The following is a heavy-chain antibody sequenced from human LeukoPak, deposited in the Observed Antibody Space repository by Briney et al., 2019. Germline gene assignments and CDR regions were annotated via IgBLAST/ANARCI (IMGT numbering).Heavy chain of an antibody. V-gene: IGHV3-30*18. Sequence: PGGSLRLSCTASGFTFSTYGMHWARQAPGKGLEWVTLISYDGSTKYYSDSVKGRFTLSRDNSKNTLYLQMNSLRAEDTAVYYCAKEGYGDYVDAFDIWGQGTMVTVSS. J-gene: IGHJ3*02. CDR2: ISYDGSTK. CDR3: AKEGYGDYVDAFDI. CDR1: GFTFSTYG. D-gene: IGHD4-17*01.